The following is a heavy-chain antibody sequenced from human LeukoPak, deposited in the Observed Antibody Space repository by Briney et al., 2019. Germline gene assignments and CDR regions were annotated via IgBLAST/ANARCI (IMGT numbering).Heavy chain of an antibody. CDR1: GGSFSGYY. J-gene: IGHJ4*02. Sequence: PSETLSLTCAVYGGSFSGYYWSWIRQPPGKGLEWIGEINHSGSTNYNPSLKSRVTISVDTSKNQFSLKLSSVTAADTAVYYCAKGKLDSSGYYYDYWGQGTLVTVSS. D-gene: IGHD3-22*01. CDR2: INHSGST. V-gene: IGHV4-34*01. CDR3: AKGKLDSSGYYYDY.